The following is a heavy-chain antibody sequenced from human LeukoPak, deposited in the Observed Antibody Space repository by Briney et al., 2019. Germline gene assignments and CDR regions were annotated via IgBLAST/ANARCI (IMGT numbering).Heavy chain of an antibody. V-gene: IGHV3-48*04. D-gene: IGHD1-26*01. J-gene: IGHJ5*02. CDR1: GFTFSRYS. CDR3: AKSSGSYYVTAFDP. CDR2: ISSSSSTI. Sequence: GGSLRLSCGASGFTFSRYSMNCVREAPGKGLEWVSYISSSSSTIYSADSAKGRFTTSRDNAKNSLYMQMYSLRAQNTAVYYCAKSSGSYYVTAFDPWGQGTLVTVSS.